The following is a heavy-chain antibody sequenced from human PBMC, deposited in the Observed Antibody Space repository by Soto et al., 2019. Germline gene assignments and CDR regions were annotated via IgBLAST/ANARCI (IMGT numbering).Heavy chain of an antibody. J-gene: IGHJ4*02. CDR2: IYWDDDK. Sequence: QITLKESGPTLVKPTQTLTLTCTFSGFSLSTSGMGVGWIRQPPGKALEWLALIYWDDDKRYSPSLKSRLTITKDTSKNQVVLTMSNMDPVDTATHYCAHTNYYATSGYSFDYWGQGTLVTVSS. CDR1: GFSLSTSGMG. CDR3: AHTNYYATSGYSFDY. V-gene: IGHV2-5*02. D-gene: IGHD3-22*01.